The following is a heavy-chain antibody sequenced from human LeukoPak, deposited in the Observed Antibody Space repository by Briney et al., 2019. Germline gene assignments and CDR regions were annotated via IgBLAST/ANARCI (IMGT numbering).Heavy chain of an antibody. D-gene: IGHD6-19*01. CDR1: GGSFSDYY. V-gene: IGHV4-34*01. Sequence: PSETLSLTCAVYGGSFSDYYWTWIRQPPGKGLEWIGEINHRGSTHYNPSLKSRVTISVDTSKKQFSLKLSSVTAAGTAVYYCATYSTGFDIWGQGTVVTASS. J-gene: IGHJ3*02. CDR3: ATYSTGFDI. CDR2: INHRGST.